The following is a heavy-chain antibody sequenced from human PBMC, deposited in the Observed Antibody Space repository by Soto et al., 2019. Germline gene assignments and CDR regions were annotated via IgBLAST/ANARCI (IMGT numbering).Heavy chain of an antibody. Sequence: QVQLVQSGAEVKKPGSSVKVSCKASGGSFGKSAINWVRQTPGQGLEWMGGIIPTLGTPHYAQKFLGRVTITADESTRTVYMEMSSLTVEDTAVYYCARVGLGAYDYWGQGTLVIVSS. D-gene: IGHD6-19*01. J-gene: IGHJ4*02. CDR1: GGSFGKSA. CDR3: ARVGLGAYDY. V-gene: IGHV1-69*01. CDR2: IIPTLGTP.